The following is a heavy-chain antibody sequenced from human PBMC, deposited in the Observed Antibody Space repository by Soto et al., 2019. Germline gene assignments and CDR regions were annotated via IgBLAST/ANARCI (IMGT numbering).Heavy chain of an antibody. CDR3: ARDSLVQCSGGSCYSYYFQH. Sequence: GGSLRLSCAASGFTFSSYSMNWVRQAPGKGLEWVSYISSSRSTIYYADSVKGRFTISRDNAKNSLFLQMNSLRDEDTAVYYCARDSLVQCSGGSCYSYYFQHWGQGTLVTVSS. CDR1: GFTFSSYS. D-gene: IGHD2-15*01. CDR2: ISSSRSTI. J-gene: IGHJ1*01. V-gene: IGHV3-48*02.